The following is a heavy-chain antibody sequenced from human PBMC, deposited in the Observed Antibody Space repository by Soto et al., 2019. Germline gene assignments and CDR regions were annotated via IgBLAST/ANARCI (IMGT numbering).Heavy chain of an antibody. CDR2: INTDGSAT. D-gene: IGHD1-26*01. J-gene: IGHJ4*02. V-gene: IGHV3-74*01. Sequence: GGSMEISSAASGFTLSSYWMHWVRQVPGQGLVWVSRINTDGSATNYADSVKGRFTMSRDNARNTMYLQMNSLRAEDTAVYYCVRGYSDYWGQGTLVTVSS. CDR3: VRGYSDY. CDR1: GFTLSSYW.